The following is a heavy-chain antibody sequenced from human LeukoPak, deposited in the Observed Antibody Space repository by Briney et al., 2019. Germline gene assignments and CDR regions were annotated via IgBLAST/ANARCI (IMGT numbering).Heavy chain of an antibody. CDR2: IYYSGST. CDR3: ARAGQYYDILTGSIYYYYGIDV. J-gene: IGHJ6*04. Sequence: PSETLSLTCTVSVGSISSYYWSWIRQPPGKGLEWIGYIYYSGSTNYNPSLKSRVTISVDKSKNQFSLKLSSVTAAETAVYHCARAGQYYDILTGSIYYYYGIDVWGNGTTVTVSS. V-gene: IGHV4-59*01. D-gene: IGHD3-9*01. CDR1: VGSISSYY.